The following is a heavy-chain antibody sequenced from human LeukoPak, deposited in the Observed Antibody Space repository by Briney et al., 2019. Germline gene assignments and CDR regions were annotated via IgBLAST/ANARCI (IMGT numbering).Heavy chain of an antibody. D-gene: IGHD5-18*01. CDR3: ATLSGGYSYGFVDY. Sequence: PGGSLRLSCAASGFTFDDYAMHWVRQAPGKGLEWVSGITWNSGGIAYADSVKGRFTISRDNAKNSLYLQMNSLRAEDTAVYYCATLSGGYSYGFVDYWGQGTLVTVSS. CDR1: GFTFDDYA. V-gene: IGHV3-9*01. CDR2: ITWNSGGI. J-gene: IGHJ4*02.